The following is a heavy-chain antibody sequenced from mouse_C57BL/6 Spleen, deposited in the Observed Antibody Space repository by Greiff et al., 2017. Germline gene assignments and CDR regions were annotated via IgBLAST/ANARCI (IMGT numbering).Heavy chain of an antibody. Sequence: EVQLQESGPGLVKPSQSLSLTCSVTGYSITSGYYWNWIRQFPGNKLEWMGFISYDGSNNYNPSLKNRISITRDTSKNQLFLKLNSVTTEDTATYYCARDRGSLDYWGQGTTLTVSS. CDR3: ARDRGSLDY. CDR1: GYSITSGYY. CDR2: ISYDGSN. V-gene: IGHV3-6*01. J-gene: IGHJ2*01. D-gene: IGHD3-3*01.